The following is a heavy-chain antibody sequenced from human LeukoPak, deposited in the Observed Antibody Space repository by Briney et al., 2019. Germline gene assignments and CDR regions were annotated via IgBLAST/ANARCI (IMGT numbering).Heavy chain of an antibody. J-gene: IGHJ4*02. D-gene: IGHD5-24*01. CDR1: GFTLETYP. CDR3: VRVIWRNGYYFFAY. CDR2: VSLDGTNK. V-gene: IGHV3-30-3*01. Sequence: GGSLRLSCAASGFTLETYPMHWVRQAPDKGLEWVALVSLDGTNKHYAGSVKGRFTVSRDNSKNTLYLEMNSLTSEDTAVYYCVRVIWRNGYYFFAYWGQGTLATVSS.